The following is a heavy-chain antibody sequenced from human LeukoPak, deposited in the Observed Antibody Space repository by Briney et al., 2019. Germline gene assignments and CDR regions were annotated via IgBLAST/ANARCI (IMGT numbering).Heavy chain of an antibody. Sequence: ASVKVSCKASGYTFIGYYMHWVRQAPGQGLEWMGWINPSSGGTNYAQKFQGRVTMTRDTSISTAYMEVYRLTPDDTAVYFCARGQAVAGNNWFDPWGQGTLVTVSS. CDR2: INPSSGGT. CDR1: GYTFIGYY. D-gene: IGHD6-19*01. CDR3: ARGQAVAGNNWFDP. V-gene: IGHV1-2*02. J-gene: IGHJ5*02.